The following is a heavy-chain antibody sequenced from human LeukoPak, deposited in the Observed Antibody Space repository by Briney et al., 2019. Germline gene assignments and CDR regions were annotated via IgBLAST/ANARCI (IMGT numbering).Heavy chain of an antibody. CDR3: AKEYNWSYGPSDI. J-gene: IGHJ3*02. V-gene: IGHV3-23*01. CDR2: VSGNGGST. Sequence: GGSLRLSCAASGFSFSSYALSWVRQAPGKGLEWVSSVSGNGGSTYYADSVKGRFTISRDNSKNTLYLQMNSLRAEDTAVYYCAKEYNWSYGPSDIWGQGTMVTVSS. D-gene: IGHD1-20*01. CDR1: GFSFSSYA.